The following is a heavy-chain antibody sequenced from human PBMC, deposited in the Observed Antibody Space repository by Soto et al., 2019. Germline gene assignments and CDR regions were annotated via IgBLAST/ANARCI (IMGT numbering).Heavy chain of an antibody. CDR2: IYYIVST. J-gene: IGHJ6*02. CDR3: ASRVGYDFWSGYYYYYGMDV. Sequence: PSATKSLTYTVSDGSIRSRDYYWSWNRKPPGKGLEWIWIIYYIVSTYYNPSLNSRVTISVDTSKTQFPLKLSSVTAADTAVYYCASRVGYDFWSGYYYYYGMDVWCQGITVTV. CDR1: DGSIRSRDYY. V-gene: IGHV4-39*01. D-gene: IGHD3-3*01.